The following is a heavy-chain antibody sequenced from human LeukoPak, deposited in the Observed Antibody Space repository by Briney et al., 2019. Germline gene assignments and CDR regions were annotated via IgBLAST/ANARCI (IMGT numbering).Heavy chain of an antibody. CDR1: GFSFSSYI. V-gene: IGHV3-23*01. CDR3: AKDQELSPRYSGYDLRY. D-gene: IGHD5-12*01. Sequence: QPGGSLRLSCVGSGFSFSSYIVSWVRQAPGKGLEWVSGTSGSGGSTYYADSVKGRFTISRDNSKNTLYLQMNSLRAEDTSVYYCAKDQELSPRYSGYDLRYWGQGTLVTVFS. CDR2: TSGSGGST. J-gene: IGHJ4*02.